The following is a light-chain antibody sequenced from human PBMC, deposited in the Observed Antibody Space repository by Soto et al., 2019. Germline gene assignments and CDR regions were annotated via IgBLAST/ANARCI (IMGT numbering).Light chain of an antibody. CDR1: SRDVGGYNY. CDR2: DVT. J-gene: IGLJ1*01. Sequence: QSVRTQPASVSGAPGQSITISCTGTSRDVGGYNYVSWYQQHPVKPPKLMIYDVTNRPSGVSDRFSGSKSGNTASLTISGLQAEDEADYYCSSYTSTSTPYVFGTGTKVTV. CDR3: SSYTSTSTPYV. V-gene: IGLV2-14*01.